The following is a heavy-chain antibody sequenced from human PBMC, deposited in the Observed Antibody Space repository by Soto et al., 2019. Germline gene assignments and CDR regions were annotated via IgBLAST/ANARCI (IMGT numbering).Heavy chain of an antibody. J-gene: IGHJ6*02. Sequence: GGSLRLSCAASGFTVSSNYMSWVRQAPGKGLEWVSVIYSGGSTYYADSVKGRFTISRDNSKNTLYLQMNSLRAEDTAVYYCARDLENSVGATARYYYGMDVWGQGTTVTVSS. CDR3: ARDLENSVGATARYYYGMDV. D-gene: IGHD1-26*01. CDR1: GFTVSSNY. V-gene: IGHV3-53*01. CDR2: IYSGGST.